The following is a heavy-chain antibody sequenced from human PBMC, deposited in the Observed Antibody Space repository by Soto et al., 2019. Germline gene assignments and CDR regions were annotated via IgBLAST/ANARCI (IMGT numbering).Heavy chain of an antibody. V-gene: IGHV3-23*01. Sequence: GSLRLSCAASGFTFSSYAMSWVRQAPGKGLEWVSAISGSGGSTYYADSVKGRFTISRDNSNNTLYLQMNSLRAEDTAVYYCAKAVVVPAATQFGIDYWGQGTLVTVSS. CDR3: AKAVVVPAATQFGIDY. CDR2: ISGSGGST. D-gene: IGHD2-2*01. J-gene: IGHJ4*02. CDR1: GFTFSSYA.